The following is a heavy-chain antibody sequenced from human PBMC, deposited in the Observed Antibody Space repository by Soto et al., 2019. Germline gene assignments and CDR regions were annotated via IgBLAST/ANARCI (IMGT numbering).Heavy chain of an antibody. V-gene: IGHV4-34*01. CDR3: ARANIAVAGVDY. D-gene: IGHD6-19*01. Sequence: PSETLSLTCAVYGGSFGGYYWSWIGQPPGKGLEWIGEINHSGSTNYNPSLKSRVTISVDTSKNQFSLKLSSVTAADTAVYYCARANIAVAGVDYWGQGTLVTVSS. CDR2: INHSGST. J-gene: IGHJ4*02. CDR1: GGSFGGYY.